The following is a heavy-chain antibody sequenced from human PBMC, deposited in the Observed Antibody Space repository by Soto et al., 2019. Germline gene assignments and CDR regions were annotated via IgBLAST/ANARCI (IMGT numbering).Heavy chain of an antibody. CDR2: IYPGDYET. J-gene: IGHJ4*02. Sequence: GESLKISCQCSGYTFSNFWIAWVRQLPGKGLEWMGIIYPGDYETRYSPSFHGKVTISADRSIGTAYLQWSSLEASDSAFYFCSRSPRSSPYFDYWGQGALVTVSS. CDR1: GYTFSNFW. D-gene: IGHD6-13*01. V-gene: IGHV5-51*01. CDR3: SRSPRSSPYFDY.